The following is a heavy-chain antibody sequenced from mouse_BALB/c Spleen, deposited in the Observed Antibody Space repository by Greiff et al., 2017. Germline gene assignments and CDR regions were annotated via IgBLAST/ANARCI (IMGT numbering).Heavy chain of an antibody. V-gene: IGHV1-4*01. CDR3: AIPPSSALDV. Sequence: QVQLKESGAELARPGASVKMSCKASGYTFTSYTMHWVKRRPGQGLEWIGYINPSSGYTNYNQKFKDKATLTVDKSSSTAYMQLSSLTSEDSAVYYCAIPPSSALDVWGAGTTVTVSS. CDR1: GYTFTSYT. CDR2: INPSSGYT. D-gene: IGHD3-1*01. J-gene: IGHJ1*01.